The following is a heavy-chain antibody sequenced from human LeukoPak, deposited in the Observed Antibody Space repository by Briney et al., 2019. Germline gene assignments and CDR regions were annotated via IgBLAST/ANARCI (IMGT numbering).Heavy chain of an antibody. V-gene: IGHV1-18*04. CDR1: GYTFTGYY. CDR2: ISAYNGNT. D-gene: IGHD6-19*01. CDR3: ARARYSSGWYAEYFQH. Sequence: ASVKVSCKASGYTFTGYYIHWVRQAPGQGLEWMGWISAYNGNTNYAQKLQGRVTMTTDTSTSTAYMELRSLRSDDTAVYYCARARYSSGWYAEYFQHWGQGTLVTVSS. J-gene: IGHJ1*01.